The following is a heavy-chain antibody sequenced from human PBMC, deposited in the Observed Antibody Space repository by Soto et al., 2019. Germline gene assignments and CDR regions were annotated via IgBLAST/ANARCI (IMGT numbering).Heavy chain of an antibody. Sequence: EVQLVESGGGLIQPGGSLRLSYAASGFTVSSNYMSWVRQAPGKGLEWVSVIYSGGSTYYADSVKGRFTISRDNSKNTPYLQMNSLRAEDTAVYYCARDRVESGYPEYFQHWGQGTLVTVSS. J-gene: IGHJ1*01. CDR2: IYSGGST. V-gene: IGHV3-53*01. D-gene: IGHD3-22*01. CDR3: ARDRVESGYPEYFQH. CDR1: GFTVSSNY.